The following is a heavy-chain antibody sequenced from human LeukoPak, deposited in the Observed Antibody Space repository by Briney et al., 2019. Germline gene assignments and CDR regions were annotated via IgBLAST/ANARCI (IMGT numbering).Heavy chain of an antibody. Sequence: SETLSLTCTVSGGSISGCYWSWIRQPPGKGLEYIGYIYYSGSTNYNPSPKSRVTISVDTSKNQFSLKLSSVTAADTAVYYCARLDTIFGVAKGFDYWGQGIPVTVPS. D-gene: IGHD3-3*01. J-gene: IGHJ4*02. CDR2: IYYSGST. CDR1: GGSISGCY. CDR3: ARLDTIFGVAKGFDY. V-gene: IGHV4-59*01.